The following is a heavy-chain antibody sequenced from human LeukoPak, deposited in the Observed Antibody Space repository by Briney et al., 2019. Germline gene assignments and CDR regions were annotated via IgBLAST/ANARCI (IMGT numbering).Heavy chain of an antibody. Sequence: PPGGSLRLSCAASGFTFSSYAMSWVRQAPGKGLEWVSAISGSGGSTYYADSVKGRFTISRDNSKNTLYLQMNSLRAEDTAVYYCAKGSYSGWLFDYWGQGTLVTVSS. CDR1: GFTFSSYA. CDR3: AKGSYSGWLFDY. J-gene: IGHJ4*02. CDR2: ISGSGGST. D-gene: IGHD6-19*01. V-gene: IGHV3-23*01.